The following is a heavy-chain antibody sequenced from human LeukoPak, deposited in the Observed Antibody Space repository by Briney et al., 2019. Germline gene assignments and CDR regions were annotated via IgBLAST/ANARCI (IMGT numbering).Heavy chain of an antibody. V-gene: IGHV4-34*01. CDR2: INHSGST. J-gene: IGHJ4*02. CDR3: AREGYYYDSSGYYAY. CDR1: GGSFSGYY. D-gene: IGHD3-22*01. Sequence: SETLSLTCAVYGGSFSGYYWSWIRQPPGKGLEWIGEINHSGSTNYNPSLKSRVTISVDTSKNQISLKLSSVTAADTAVYYCAREGYYYDSSGYYAYWGQGTLVTVSS.